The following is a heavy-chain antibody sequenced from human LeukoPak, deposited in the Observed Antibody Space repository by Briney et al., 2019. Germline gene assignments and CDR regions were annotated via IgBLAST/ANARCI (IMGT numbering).Heavy chain of an antibody. Sequence: PGGSLRLSCAASGFTVSSNYMSWVRQAPGKGLEWVSVIYSGGSTYYADSVKGRFTISRDNSKNTLYLQMNSLRAEDTAVYYCARDRGDCGGDCPTFDYWGQGTLVTVSS. D-gene: IGHD2-21*02. CDR2: IYSGGST. CDR1: GFTVSSNY. CDR3: ARDRGDCGGDCPTFDY. V-gene: IGHV3-66*01. J-gene: IGHJ4*02.